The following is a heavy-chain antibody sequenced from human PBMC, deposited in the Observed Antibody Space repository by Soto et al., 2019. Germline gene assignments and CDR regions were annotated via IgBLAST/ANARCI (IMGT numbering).Heavy chain of an antibody. Sequence: GGYVRLSCAASGFTFSSYAMSWVRQAPGKGLEWVSAISGSGGSTYYADSVKGRFTISRDNSKNTLYLQMNSLRAEDTAVYYCAKDHLSGSYLDYFDYWGQRTLVTVSS. J-gene: IGHJ4*02. D-gene: IGHD3-10*01. CDR2: ISGSGGST. CDR1: GFTFSSYA. CDR3: AKDHLSGSYLDYFDY. V-gene: IGHV3-23*01.